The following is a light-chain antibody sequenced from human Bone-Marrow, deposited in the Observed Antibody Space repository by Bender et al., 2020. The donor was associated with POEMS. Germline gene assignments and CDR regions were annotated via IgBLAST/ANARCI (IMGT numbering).Light chain of an antibody. CDR1: ITDIGTYNY. J-gene: IGLJ1*01. Sequence: QSALTQPASLSGSPGQSITLSCTGSITDIGTYNYVSWYQQHPGKAPKLLIYEGNKRPSGVSFRFSGSKSGNTASLTISGLQAEDEADYYCCSYADIGPSPYVFGTGTKVTVL. V-gene: IGLV2-23*01. CDR3: CSYADIGPSPYV. CDR2: EGN.